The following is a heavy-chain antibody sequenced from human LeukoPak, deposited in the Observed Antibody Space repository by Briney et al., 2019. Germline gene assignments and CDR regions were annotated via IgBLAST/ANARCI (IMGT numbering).Heavy chain of an antibody. V-gene: IGHV1-8*01. CDR2: MNPNSGNT. CDR3: ARGRYYYGSGSYYQNWFDP. Sequence: GASVKVSCKASGYTFTSYDINWVRQATGQGLEWMGWMNPNSGNTGYAQKFQGRVTMTRSTSISTAYMELSSLRSEDTAVYYCARGRYYYGSGSYYQNWFDPWGQGTLVTVSS. CDR1: GYTFTSYD. D-gene: IGHD3-10*01. J-gene: IGHJ5*02.